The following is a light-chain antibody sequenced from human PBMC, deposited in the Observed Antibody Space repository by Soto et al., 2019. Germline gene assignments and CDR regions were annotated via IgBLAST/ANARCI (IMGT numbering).Light chain of an antibody. CDR2: GAS. V-gene: IGKV3-15*01. J-gene: IGKJ4*01. CDR3: QQYHMWPLT. Sequence: EIVMTQSPATLSVSPGERATLSCRASHSFSTNLAWYQHKPGQGPRLLVYGASTRATGVPPRFSGSGSGTEFTLTISSLQSEDFAVYYCQQYHMWPLTFGGGTKVDIK. CDR1: HSFSTN.